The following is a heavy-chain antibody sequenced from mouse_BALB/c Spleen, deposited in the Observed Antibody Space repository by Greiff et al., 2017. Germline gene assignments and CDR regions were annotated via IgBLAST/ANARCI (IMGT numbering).Heavy chain of an antibody. CDR1: GFTFSSYA. Sequence: EVKVVESGGGLVKPGGSLKLSCAASGFTFSSYAMSWVRQTSEKRLEWVASISSGGSTYYPDSVKGRFTISRDNARNILYLQMSSLRSEDTAMYYCARGYGYGYWGQGTTLTVSS. CDR2: ISSGGST. V-gene: IGHV5-6-5*01. CDR3: ARGYGYGY. J-gene: IGHJ2*01. D-gene: IGHD1-2*01.